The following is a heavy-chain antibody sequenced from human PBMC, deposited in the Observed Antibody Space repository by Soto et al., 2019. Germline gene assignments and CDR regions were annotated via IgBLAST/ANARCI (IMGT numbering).Heavy chain of an antibody. Sequence: ASVKVSCKASGYTFTSYCMHWVRQAPGQGLEWMGIINPSGGSTSYAQKFQGRVTMTRDTSTSTVYMELSSLRSEDTAVYYCARGRQGRSSSSRGLFGWFDPCGAGTLETVS. V-gene: IGHV1-46*01. J-gene: IGHJ5*02. CDR2: INPSGGST. D-gene: IGHD6-6*01. CDR1: GYTFTSYC. CDR3: ARGRQGRSSSSRGLFGWFDP.